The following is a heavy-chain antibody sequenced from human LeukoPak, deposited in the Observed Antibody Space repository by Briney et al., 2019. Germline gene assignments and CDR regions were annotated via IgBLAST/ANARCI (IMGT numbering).Heavy chain of an antibody. J-gene: IGHJ4*02. CDR2: IGGSGGRT. D-gene: IGHD4-17*01. CDR3: AKEPVITVTTYSRHFDY. Sequence: PGGSLRLSCAASGFTFSSYAMNWVRQAPGKGLEWVSGIGGSGGRTYYADSVKGRFTISKDNSVNNLYLQINGLRAEDTAVYYCAKEPVITVTTYSRHFDYWGQGTLVTVSS. V-gene: IGHV3-23*01. CDR1: GFTFSSYA.